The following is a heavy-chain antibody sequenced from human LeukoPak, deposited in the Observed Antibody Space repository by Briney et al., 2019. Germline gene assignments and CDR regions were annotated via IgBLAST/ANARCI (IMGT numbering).Heavy chain of an antibody. J-gene: IGHJ6*02. CDR3: ANNPHYYYGMDV. Sequence: GGSLRLSCAASGFTFSSYWMSWVRQAPGKGLEWVSGINTSGGSTYYADSVQGRFTISRDNSKNTLYLQMNSLRAEDTAVYYCANNPHYYYGMDVWGQGTTVTVSS. CDR1: GFTFSSYW. CDR2: INTSGGST. V-gene: IGHV3-23*01.